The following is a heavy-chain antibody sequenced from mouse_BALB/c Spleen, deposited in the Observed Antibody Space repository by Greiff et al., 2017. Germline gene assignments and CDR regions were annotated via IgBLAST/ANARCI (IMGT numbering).Heavy chain of an antibody. CDR3: SPSYYGYDFDY. Sequence: QVQLQQSGAELVRPGTSVKISCKASGYTFTNYWLGWVKQRPGHGLEWIGDIYPGGGYTNYNEKFKGKATLTADTSSSTAYMQLSSLTSEDSAVYFCSPSYYGYDFDYWGQGTTLTVSS. V-gene: IGHV1-63*02. D-gene: IGHD1-2*01. CDR2: IYPGGGYT. CDR1: GYTFTNYW. J-gene: IGHJ2*01.